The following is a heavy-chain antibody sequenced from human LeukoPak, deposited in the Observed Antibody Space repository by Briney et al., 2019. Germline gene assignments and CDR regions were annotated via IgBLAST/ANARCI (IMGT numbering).Heavy chain of an antibody. J-gene: IGHJ4*02. Sequence: PSETLSLTCTVSGGSISSSSYYWGWIRQPPGKGLEWIGSIYHSGSTYYNPSLKSRVTISVDTSKNQFSLKLSSMTAADTAVYYCARDTVSSWQHPLWDYWGQGTLVTVSS. CDR3: ARDTVSSWQHPLWDY. CDR1: GGSISSSSYY. CDR2: IYHSGST. D-gene: IGHD6-13*01. V-gene: IGHV4-39*07.